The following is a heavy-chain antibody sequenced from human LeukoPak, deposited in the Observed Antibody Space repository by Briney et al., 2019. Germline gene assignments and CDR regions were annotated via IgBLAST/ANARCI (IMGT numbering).Heavy chain of an antibody. CDR2: IRSRGGST. Sequence: GGSLSLSCAVSGFTLCIYAMSGVRQAPGKGLEWGSGIRSRGGSTVYADSVKSRLTTCRDYSLNTLYLQMNTLRTEGTSVYYCAKKKDPVNQYCFDNWGQGALGT. CDR3: AKKKDPVNQYCFDN. CDR1: GFTLCIYA. D-gene: IGHD1-14*01. V-gene: IGHV3-23*01. J-gene: IGHJ4*02.